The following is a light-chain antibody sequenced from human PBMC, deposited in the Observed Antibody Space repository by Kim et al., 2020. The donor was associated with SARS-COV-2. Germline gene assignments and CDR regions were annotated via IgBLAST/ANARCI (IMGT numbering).Light chain of an antibody. J-gene: IGLJ2*01. V-gene: IGLV3-19*01. CDR3: NSRDSNDNVV. CDR2: GKN. Sequence: ALEQTVRLTCQGDSLRSYYATWYQQKPGQAPIVVIYGKNNRPSGIPDRFSGSSSGNTASLTITGTQAGDEADYYCNSRDSNDNVVFGGGTQLTVL. CDR1: SLRSYY.